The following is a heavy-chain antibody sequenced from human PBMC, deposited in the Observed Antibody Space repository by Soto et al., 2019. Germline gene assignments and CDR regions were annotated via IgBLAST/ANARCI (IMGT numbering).Heavy chain of an antibody. CDR2: ISWNSGSI. CDR1: GFTFDDYA. Sequence: EVQLVESGGGLVQPGRSLRLSCAASGFTFDDYAMHWVRQAPGKGLEWVSGISWNSGSIGYADSVKGRFTISRDNAKNSLYLQMNSLRAEDTALYYCAKGLRYLPPALDYWGQGTLVTVSS. D-gene: IGHD3-9*01. J-gene: IGHJ4*02. CDR3: AKGLRYLPPALDY. V-gene: IGHV3-9*01.